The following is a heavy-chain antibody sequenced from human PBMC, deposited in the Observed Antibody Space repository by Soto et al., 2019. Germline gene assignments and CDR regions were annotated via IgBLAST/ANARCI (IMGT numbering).Heavy chain of an antibody. Sequence: GGSLRLSCAASGFSFRTYGMHWVRQAPGKGLEWVAVIWYDGSDKYYADSVKGRFTISRDNSKNTLFLQLNSLRAEDTAVYYCKKDRSNTLEGMDVWGQGTTVTVSS. V-gene: IGHV3-33*06. J-gene: IGHJ6*02. CDR1: GFSFRTYG. D-gene: IGHD4-4*01. CDR3: KKDRSNTLEGMDV. CDR2: IWYDGSDK.